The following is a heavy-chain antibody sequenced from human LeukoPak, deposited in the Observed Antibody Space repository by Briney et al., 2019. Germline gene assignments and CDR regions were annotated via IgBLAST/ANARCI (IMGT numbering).Heavy chain of an antibody. CDR3: ARGGYYGSGNDFRFDP. Sequence: SETLSLTCTVSGYSISSGYYWGWIRQPPGKGLEWIGSIYHSGSTYYNPSLKSRVTISVDTSKNQFSLKLSSVTAADAAVYYCARGGYYGSGNDFRFDPWGQGTLVTVSS. D-gene: IGHD3-10*01. V-gene: IGHV4-38-2*02. CDR2: IYHSGST. J-gene: IGHJ5*02. CDR1: GYSISSGYY.